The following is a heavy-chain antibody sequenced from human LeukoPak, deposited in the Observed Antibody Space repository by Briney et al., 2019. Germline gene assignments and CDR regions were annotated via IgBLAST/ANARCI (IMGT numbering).Heavy chain of an antibody. CDR1: GYTFTSYG. CDR2: ISPYNDNT. CDR3: ARSKSIADFDY. D-gene: IGHD6-6*01. J-gene: IGHJ4*02. Sequence: ASVKVSCKASGYTFTSYGISWVRQAPRQGLEWMGWISPYNDNTNYAQKLQGRVTMTTDTSTSTAYMELRSLRSDDTAVYYCARSKSIADFDYWGQGTLVTVSS. V-gene: IGHV1-18*01.